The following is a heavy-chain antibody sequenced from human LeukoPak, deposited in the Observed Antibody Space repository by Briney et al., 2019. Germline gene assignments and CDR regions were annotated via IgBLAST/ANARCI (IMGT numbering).Heavy chain of an antibody. Sequence: SGPTLVKPTQTLTLTCTFSGFSLSASGVGVGWIRQPPGKALDWLGFIYWDDDKRYSPSLRSWLTITKDTSKNQVVLTMTNMDPVDTATYYCAHGQSYDYWGQGTLVTVSS. CDR3: AHGQSYDY. CDR2: IYWDDDK. CDR1: GFSLSASGVG. D-gene: IGHD1-26*01. V-gene: IGHV2-5*02. J-gene: IGHJ4*02.